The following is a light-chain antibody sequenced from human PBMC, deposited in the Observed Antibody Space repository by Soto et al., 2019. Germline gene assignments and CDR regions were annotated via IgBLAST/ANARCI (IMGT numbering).Light chain of an antibody. V-gene: IGKV3-15*01. J-gene: IGKJ1*01. Sequence: EIAMTQSPATLSVSPGERATLSCRASQSVGSNLAWYQQKPGQAPRLLIYTASTRATGIPARFSGSGSGTEFTLTISSLQSEDFAVYYCQQYNNWFRTFGQGTKLEIK. CDR3: QQYNNWFRT. CDR1: QSVGSN. CDR2: TAS.